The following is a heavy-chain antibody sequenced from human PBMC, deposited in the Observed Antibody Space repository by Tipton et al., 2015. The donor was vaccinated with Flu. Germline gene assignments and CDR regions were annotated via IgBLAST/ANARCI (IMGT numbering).Heavy chain of an antibody. V-gene: IGHV4-4*02. CDR1: GGSIGSGKW. J-gene: IGHJ5*02. CDR3: ANSRENWFDP. CDR2: IYQDGRT. Sequence: TLSLTCAVSGGSIGSGKWWSWVRQPPGKGLEWIGEIYQDGRTNYDPSFKSRITILVDNSKNQFSLRLSSVTAADTAVYYCANSRENWFDPWGQGTLVTVSS.